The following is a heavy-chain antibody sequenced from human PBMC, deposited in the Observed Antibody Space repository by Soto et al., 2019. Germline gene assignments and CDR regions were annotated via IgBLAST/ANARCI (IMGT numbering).Heavy chain of an antibody. Sequence: SETLSLTCAVYGGSFSGYYWSWIRQPPGKGLEWIGEINHSGSTNYNPSLKSRVTISVDTSKNQFSLKLSSVTAADTAVYYCARGGYSYGFGYWGQGTLVTVST. J-gene: IGHJ4*02. CDR3: ARGGYSYGFGY. D-gene: IGHD5-18*01. CDR1: GGSFSGYY. CDR2: INHSGST. V-gene: IGHV4-34*01.